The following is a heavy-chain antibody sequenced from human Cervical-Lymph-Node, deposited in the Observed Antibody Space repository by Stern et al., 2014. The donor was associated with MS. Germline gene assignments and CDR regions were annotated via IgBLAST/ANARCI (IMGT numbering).Heavy chain of an antibody. CDR3: ARVTGRGTLQNWFDS. Sequence: QVQLQESGPGLVKPSETVSLTCTVSGGYISSKYWNWVRQPPGKGLEWVGYIYTDGSTDYNPSLHMRDLITLDTDTNQLYLILTSVTAAATAVYYCARVTGRGTLQNWFDSWGQGTLVTVSS. CDR1: GGYISSKY. D-gene: IGHD1-26*01. CDR2: IYTDGST. J-gene: IGHJ5*01. V-gene: IGHV4-59*01.